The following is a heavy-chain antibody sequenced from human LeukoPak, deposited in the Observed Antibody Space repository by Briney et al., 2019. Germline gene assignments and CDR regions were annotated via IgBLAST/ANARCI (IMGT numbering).Heavy chain of an antibody. D-gene: IGHD1-26*01. CDR3: ARSQWEVPFDY. CDR2: ISSTGSTI. Sequence: GALRLSCAASGFTFSSYAMNWVRQAPGKGLEWISYISSTGSTIYYADSMQGRFTISRDNAKNSLFLQMNSLRAEVTALYYCARSQWEVPFDYWGQGTLVTVSS. CDR1: GFTFSSYA. V-gene: IGHV3-48*04. J-gene: IGHJ4*02.